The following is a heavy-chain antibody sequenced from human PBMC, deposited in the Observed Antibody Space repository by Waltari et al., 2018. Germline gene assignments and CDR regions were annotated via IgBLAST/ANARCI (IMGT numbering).Heavy chain of an antibody. Sequence: QVQLVESGGGVVQPGGSLRLSCAASGFTFSGYGLQWFRQAPGKGLEWVAFITFDGTNKYYADSVKGRFTISRDNPKNTMFLQMNSLRPDDTAIYYCASIFAGTAVTTIQPIDIWGQGTMVTVSS. CDR3: ASIFAGTAVTTIQPIDI. CDR1: GFTFSGYG. CDR2: ITFDGTNK. J-gene: IGHJ3*02. D-gene: IGHD4-17*01. V-gene: IGHV3-30*02.